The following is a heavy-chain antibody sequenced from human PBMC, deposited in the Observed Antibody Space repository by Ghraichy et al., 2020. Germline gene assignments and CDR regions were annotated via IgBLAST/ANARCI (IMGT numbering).Heavy chain of an antibody. CDR3: ARGNSEWLTRPFDY. V-gene: IGHV3-21*01. J-gene: IGHJ4*02. CDR2: ITSSSSYM. D-gene: IGHD6-19*01. Sequence: GGSLRLSCAASGFTFSSYSMNWVRQAPGKGLEWVSSITSSSSYMYYADSVKGRFTISRDNAKNSLYVQMNSLRAEDTAVYYCARGNSEWLTRPFDYWGQGTLVTVSS. CDR1: GFTFSSYS.